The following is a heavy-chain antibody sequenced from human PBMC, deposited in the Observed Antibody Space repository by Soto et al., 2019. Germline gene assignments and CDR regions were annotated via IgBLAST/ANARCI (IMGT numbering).Heavy chain of an antibody. CDR2: IYYSGNT. Sequence: PSETLSLTCTVSGGSTSSDNYWSWIRQPPGKGLEWIGHIYYSGNTDYNPSLKSRLATSIDTSKNQFSLKPSSVTAADTAVYFCAREGGESSDGLYYFDSWGQGSLVTVSS. CDR3: AREGGESSDGLYYFDS. V-gene: IGHV4-30-4*01. J-gene: IGHJ4*02. CDR1: GGSTSSDNY. D-gene: IGHD3-16*01.